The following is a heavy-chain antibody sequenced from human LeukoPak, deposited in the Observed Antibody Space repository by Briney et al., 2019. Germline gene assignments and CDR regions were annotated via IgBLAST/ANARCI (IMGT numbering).Heavy chain of an antibody. CDR1: GFTFSSYA. J-gene: IGHJ4*02. V-gene: IGHV3-23*01. CDR2: ISDSGRST. Sequence: PGGSLRLPCAASGFTFSSYAMSWVRQAPGKGLEWVSVISDSGRSTYYADSVKDRFTISRDNSKNTLFLQMNSLRAEDTALYYCAKKPGTTEDPFDYWGQGTLVTVSS. D-gene: IGHD1-7*01. CDR3: AKKPGTTEDPFDY.